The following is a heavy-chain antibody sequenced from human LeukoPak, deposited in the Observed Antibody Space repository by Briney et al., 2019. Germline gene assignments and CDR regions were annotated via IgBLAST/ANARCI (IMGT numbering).Heavy chain of an antibody. J-gene: IGHJ6*02. CDR2: ISYDGSNK. Sequence: GGSPRLSCAASGFTFSSYAMHWVRQAPGKGLEWVAVISYDGSNKYYADSVKGRFTISRDNSKNTLYLQMNSLRAEDTAVYYCARDSQDSSGYYSYYYYGMDVWGQGTTVTVSS. V-gene: IGHV3-30-3*01. CDR1: GFTFSSYA. CDR3: ARDSQDSSGYYSYYYYGMDV. D-gene: IGHD3-22*01.